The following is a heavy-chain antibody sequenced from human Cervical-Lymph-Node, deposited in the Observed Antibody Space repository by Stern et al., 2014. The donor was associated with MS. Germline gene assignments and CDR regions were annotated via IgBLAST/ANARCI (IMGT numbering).Heavy chain of an antibody. Sequence: VQLVESGGGLVEPGGSRRLSCAGTEITFSDAWMSWVRQAPGKGLEWVGRITSKPDGGTTDYAAPVNGRFTISSDDSKNTLHLQMNSLKTEDTAVYYCAYGGIGNWGQGTLVTVSS. V-gene: IGHV3-15*01. CDR2: ITSKPDGGTT. D-gene: IGHD4-23*01. CDR1: EITFSDAW. J-gene: IGHJ4*02. CDR3: AYGGIGN.